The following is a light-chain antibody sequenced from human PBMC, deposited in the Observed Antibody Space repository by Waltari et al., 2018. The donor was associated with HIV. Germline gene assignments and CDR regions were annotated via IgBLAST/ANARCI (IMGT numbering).Light chain of an antibody. CDR3: QSYETSLSAYV. CDR2: TNT. J-gene: IGLJ1*01. Sequence: QSVLTQPPSVSGAPGQRVTISCTGSGSNIGAGSHVHWYQQLPGTAPKLRTYTNTTRPSGVPDRFSGSKFGTSASLAIAVLRAEDEADYYSQSYETSLSAYVFGTGTKVTVL. CDR1: GSNIGAGSH. V-gene: IGLV1-40*01.